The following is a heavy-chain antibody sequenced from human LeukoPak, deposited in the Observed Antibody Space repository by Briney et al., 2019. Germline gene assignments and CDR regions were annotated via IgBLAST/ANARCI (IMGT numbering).Heavy chain of an antibody. CDR1: GGSFRGYY. CDR3: ARADILTGYYRRINAFDI. Sequence: PSETLSLTCAVYGGSFRGYYWSWIRQPPGKGLEWIGEINHSGSTNYNPSLKSRVTISVDTSKNQFSLKLSSVTAADTAVYYCARADILTGYYRRINAFDIWGQGTMVTVSS. D-gene: IGHD3-9*01. CDR2: INHSGST. V-gene: IGHV4-34*01. J-gene: IGHJ3*02.